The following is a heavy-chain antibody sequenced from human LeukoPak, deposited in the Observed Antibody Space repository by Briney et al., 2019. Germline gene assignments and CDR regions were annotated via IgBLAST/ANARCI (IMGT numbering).Heavy chain of an antibody. V-gene: IGHV1-69*05. CDR2: IIPMLGTP. J-gene: IGHJ4*02. CDR3: ARGPGDFYDTSGYYYVPDY. Sequence: SVKVSCKASGGTFSTYTISWVRQAPGQGLEWMGGIIPMLGTPKYAQKFQGRVTITTDESTTTAYLELSSLRSEDTAVYYCARGPGDFYDTSGYYYVPDYWGQGTLVTVSS. D-gene: IGHD3-22*01. CDR1: GGTFSTYT.